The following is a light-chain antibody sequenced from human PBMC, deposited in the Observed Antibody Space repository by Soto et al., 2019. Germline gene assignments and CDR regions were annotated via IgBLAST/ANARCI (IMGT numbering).Light chain of an antibody. CDR3: QQYNNWLLT. V-gene: IGKV1-39*01. J-gene: IGKJ4*01. CDR1: QSVSTY. CDR2: AAS. Sequence: DIPITQSPSSLSTSVGDRVTITCRTSQSVSTYLNWYQQRPGKAPKLLIYAASSLESGVPARFSGSGSGTEFTLTISSLQSEDFAVYYCQQYNNWLLTFGGGTKVDNK.